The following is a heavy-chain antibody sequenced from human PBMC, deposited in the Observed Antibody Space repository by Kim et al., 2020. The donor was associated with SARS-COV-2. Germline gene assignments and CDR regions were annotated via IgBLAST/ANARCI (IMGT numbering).Heavy chain of an antibody. CDR1: GFIVSDYY. J-gene: IGHJ4*02. CDR3: ARDFTGTSGF. CDR2: IRNKVKRYTT. V-gene: IGHV3-72*01. Sequence: GGSLRLSCAASGFIVSDYYMDWVRQAPGKGLEWVARIRNKVKRYTTEYAASVKGRFTISRDDSKNSLYLQMNSLETEDTAMYFCARDFTGTSGFWGRGTLVTVSS. D-gene: IGHD3-9*01.